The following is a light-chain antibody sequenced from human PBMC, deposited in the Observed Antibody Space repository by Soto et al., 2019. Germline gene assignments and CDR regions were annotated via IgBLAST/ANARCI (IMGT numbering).Light chain of an antibody. CDR1: SSNIGDNY. V-gene: IGLV1-51*01. CDR3: GTWDTSLSVWV. Sequence: QSVLTQPPSVSAAPGQKVTISCSGTSSNIGDNYVSWYRQLPGTAPKLLIYDNYKRPSGIPDRFSGSKSGTSTTLGITGLQTGDEADYYRGTWDTSLSVWVFGGGTQLTVL. J-gene: IGLJ3*02. CDR2: DNY.